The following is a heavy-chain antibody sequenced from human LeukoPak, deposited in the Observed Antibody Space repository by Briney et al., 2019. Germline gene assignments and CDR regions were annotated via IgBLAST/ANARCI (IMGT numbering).Heavy chain of an antibody. Sequence: ASVKVSCKASGYTFTGYYVHWVRQAPGQGLEWMGWINPNSGGTNYAQKFQGRVTMTRDTSISTAYMELSRLRSDDTAVYYCARDLSSSGWYGHWGQGTLVTVSS. D-gene: IGHD6-19*01. CDR1: GYTFTGYY. CDR2: INPNSGGT. J-gene: IGHJ4*02. CDR3: ARDLSSSGWYGH. V-gene: IGHV1-2*02.